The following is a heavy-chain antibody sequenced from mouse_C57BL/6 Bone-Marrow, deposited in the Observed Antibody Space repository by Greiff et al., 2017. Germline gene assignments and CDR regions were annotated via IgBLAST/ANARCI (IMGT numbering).Heavy chain of an antibody. CDR1: GFNIKDDY. CDR2: IDPENGDT. J-gene: IGHJ2*01. D-gene: IGHD1-1*01. Sequence: VQLQQSGAELVRPGASVKLSCTASGFNIKDDYMHWVKQRPEQGLEWIGWIDPENGDTEYASKFQGKATITADTSSNTAYLQLSSLTSEDTAVYYCTTGGFITTVVQYYFDYWGQGTTLTVSS. CDR3: TTGGFITTVVQYYFDY. V-gene: IGHV14-4*01.